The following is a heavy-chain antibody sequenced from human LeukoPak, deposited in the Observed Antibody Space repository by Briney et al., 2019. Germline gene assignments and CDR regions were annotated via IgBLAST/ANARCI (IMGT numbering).Heavy chain of an antibody. CDR3: AKDRGYCSGGSCYTYDAFDF. J-gene: IGHJ3*01. V-gene: IGHV3-23*01. D-gene: IGHD2-15*01. Sequence: GGSLRLSCAASGFTLSSDGMSWVRQAPGKGLEWVSTISGSGNTYCADSVKGRFTISRDNSRNTLYLQMNSLRAEDTAVYYCAKDRGYCSGGSCYTYDAFDFWGQGTMVTVSS. CDR1: GFTLSSDG. CDR2: ISGSGNT.